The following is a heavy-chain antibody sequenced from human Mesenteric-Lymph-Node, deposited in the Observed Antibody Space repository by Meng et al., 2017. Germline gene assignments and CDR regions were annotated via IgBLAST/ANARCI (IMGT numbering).Heavy chain of an antibody. CDR1: GFTVSTNY. J-gene: IGHJ4*02. CDR3: EKDLVMN. V-gene: IGHV3-53*01. CDR2: IYSGNST. Sequence: GGSLRLSCAVSGFTVSTNYMNWVRQATGKGLERVSLIYSGNSTYFADSVKGRFTISRDNSKNTLYLQMNSLRAEDKAVYYCEKDLVMNWGQGTLVTVSS. D-gene: IGHD1-26*01.